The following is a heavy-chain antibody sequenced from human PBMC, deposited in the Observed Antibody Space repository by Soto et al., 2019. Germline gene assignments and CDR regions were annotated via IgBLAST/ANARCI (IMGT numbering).Heavy chain of an antibody. V-gene: IGHV4-59*01. D-gene: IGHD2-15*01. CDR1: GGSISSYY. J-gene: IGHJ6*02. CDR2: IYYSGST. Sequence: SETLSLTCTVSGGSISSYYWSWIRQPPGKGLEWIGYIYYSGSTNYNPSLKSRVTISVDTSKNQFSLKLSSVTAADTAVYYCARDRRCSGGSCYSTWGWYYGMDVWGQGTTVTVSS. CDR3: ARDRRCSGGSCYSTWGWYYGMDV.